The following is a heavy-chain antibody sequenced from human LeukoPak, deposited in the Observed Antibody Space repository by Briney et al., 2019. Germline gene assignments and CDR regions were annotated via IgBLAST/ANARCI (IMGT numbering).Heavy chain of an antibody. CDR1: GGSFSGYY. Sequence: PSETLSLTCAVYGGSFSGYYWSWIRQPPGKGLEWIGEINPSGSTNYNPSLKYRFTRSVDTSKNQFSLKLSSVTAADTAVYYCARGEGIYYYFYMDVWGKGTTVTISS. CDR3: ARGEGIYYYFYMDV. J-gene: IGHJ6*03. V-gene: IGHV4-34*01. CDR2: INPSGST.